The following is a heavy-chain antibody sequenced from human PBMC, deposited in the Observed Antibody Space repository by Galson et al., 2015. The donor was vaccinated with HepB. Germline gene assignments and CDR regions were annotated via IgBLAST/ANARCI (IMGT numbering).Heavy chain of an antibody. V-gene: IGHV1-24*01. D-gene: IGHD3-22*01. CDR1: GYTLTELS. CDR3: ATVQYYYDSSGYYPFDP. Sequence: SVKVSCKVSGYTLTELSMHWVRQAPGKGLEWMGGFDPEDGETIYAQKFQGRVTMTEDTSTDTAYMELSSLRSEDTAVYYCATVQYYYDSSGYYPFDPWGQGTLVTVSS. J-gene: IGHJ5*02. CDR2: FDPEDGET.